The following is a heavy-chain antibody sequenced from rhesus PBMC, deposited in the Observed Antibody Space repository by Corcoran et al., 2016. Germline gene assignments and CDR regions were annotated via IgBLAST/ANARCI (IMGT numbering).Heavy chain of an antibody. CDR2: ISSSGRST. J-gene: IGHJ3*01. CDR1: GGSISSNY. V-gene: IGHV4-173*01. D-gene: IGHD3-16*01. Sequence: QLQLQESGPGLVKPSETLSLTCAVSGGSISSNYCSWIRQPPGKGLQWIGPISSSGRSTDYNPSLKSRVTLSTDTSKNQFSLKLSSVTAADTAVYYCARVAWYYSGSYYYGAFDFWGQGLRVTVSS. CDR3: ARVAWYYSGSYYYGAFDF.